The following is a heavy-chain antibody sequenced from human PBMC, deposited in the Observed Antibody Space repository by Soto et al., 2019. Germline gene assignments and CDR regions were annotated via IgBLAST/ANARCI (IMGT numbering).Heavy chain of an antibody. Sequence: EVQLSESGGGLVQPGGSLRLSCAASGFPLSTYGMTWVRQAPGKGLEWVSAITGTGGNTYYVDSVKGRFTSSRDNSKNMLYLQMNSLRVEDTAVYYCARIRGYWYGLDVWGQGTTVTVSS. J-gene: IGHJ6*02. CDR3: ARIRGYWYGLDV. V-gene: IGHV3-23*01. CDR1: GFPLSTYG. CDR2: ITGTGGNT.